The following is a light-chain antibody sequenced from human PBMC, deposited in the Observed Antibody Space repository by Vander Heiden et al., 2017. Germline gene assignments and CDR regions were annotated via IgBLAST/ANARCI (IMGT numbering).Light chain of an antibody. CDR3: QAWDSSTVV. Sequence: SYELTQPPSVSVSPGQTASITCSGDKLGDKYACWYQQKPAQSLVLVIYQDSKRASGIPERFSGSNAGTTATLTISGTQAMDEADYYCQAWDSSTVVFGGGTKLTVL. CDR1: KLGDKY. CDR2: QDS. V-gene: IGLV3-1*01. J-gene: IGLJ2*01.